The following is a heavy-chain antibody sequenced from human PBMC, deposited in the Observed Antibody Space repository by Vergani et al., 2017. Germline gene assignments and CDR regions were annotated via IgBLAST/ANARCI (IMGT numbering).Heavy chain of an antibody. CDR3: ARVVQSDYYGSSGYSDEAFDI. CDR1: GFTFSSYA. V-gene: IGHV3-30*01. D-gene: IGHD3-22*01. CDR2: ISYDGINK. J-gene: IGHJ3*02. Sequence: QVQLVESGGGVVQPGRSLRLSCAASGFTFSSYAMHWVRQAPGKGLEWVAVISYDGINKYYADSVKGRFTISRDNSKNTLYLQMNSLRAEDTAVYYCARVVQSDYYGSSGYSDEAFDIWGQGTMVTVSS.